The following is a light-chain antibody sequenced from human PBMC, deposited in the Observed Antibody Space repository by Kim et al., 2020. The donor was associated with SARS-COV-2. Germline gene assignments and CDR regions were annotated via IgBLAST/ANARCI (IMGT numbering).Light chain of an antibody. Sequence: SPGERATLSCRASQSISTNLAWYQQKPGQAPRLLIYGASTRATAVPARFSGSGSGTEFTLTISSLQSEDFAVYYCQQYNNWPQWTFGQGTRVEIK. V-gene: IGKV3-15*01. J-gene: IGKJ1*01. CDR3: QQYNNWPQWT. CDR1: QSISTN. CDR2: GAS.